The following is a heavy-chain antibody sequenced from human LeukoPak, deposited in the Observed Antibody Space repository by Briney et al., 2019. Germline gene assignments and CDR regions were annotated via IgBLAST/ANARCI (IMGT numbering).Heavy chain of an antibody. D-gene: IGHD3-16*01. CDR3: TQGARTDTYLYFDL. V-gene: IGHV3-23*01. CDR2: ISGSGSNT. CDR1: GFTFSTYA. J-gene: IGHJ2*01. Sequence: PGGSLRLSCAASGFTFSTYAMSWVRQAPGEGLEWVSAISGSGSNTHYADSVKGRFTISRENSKNTLYVQMNSLRVEDTAVYYCTQGARTDTYLYFDLWGRGTLVTVAS.